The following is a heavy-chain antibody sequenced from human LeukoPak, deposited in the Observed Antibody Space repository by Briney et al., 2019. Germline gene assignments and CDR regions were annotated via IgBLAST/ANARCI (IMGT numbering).Heavy chain of an antibody. CDR1: GYSFTSYW. D-gene: IGHD4-11*01. V-gene: IGHV5-51*01. CDR2: TYPGDSDT. CDR3: MTTVTTKSPAAY. J-gene: IGHJ4*02. Sequence: GESLKISCKGSGYSFTSYWIGGVRPMPGKGLEGMGITYPGDSDTRYSPSFQGQVTISADKSISTAYLQWSSLKASDTAMYYCMTTVTTKSPAAYWGQGTLVTVSS.